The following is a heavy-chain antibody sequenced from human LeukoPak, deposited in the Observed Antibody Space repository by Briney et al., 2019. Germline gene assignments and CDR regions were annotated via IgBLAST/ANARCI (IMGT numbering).Heavy chain of an antibody. CDR3: ANLGKYCRGFSCYK. CDR1: GFSFSSYG. J-gene: IGHJ4*02. V-gene: IGHV3-30*02. Sequence: GGSLRLSCTASGFSFSSYGMHWVRQATGKGLEWVAYISYEGTNEKEADSVRGRFTISRDNSKNTLYLQMNSLRAEDTAVYYCANLGKYCRGFSCYKWGQGTLVTVSS. D-gene: IGHD2-2*02. CDR2: ISYEGTNE.